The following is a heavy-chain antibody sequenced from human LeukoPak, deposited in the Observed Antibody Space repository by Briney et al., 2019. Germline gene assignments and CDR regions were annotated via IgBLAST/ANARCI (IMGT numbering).Heavy chain of an antibody. CDR3: ARASILEWLSEVVDWFDP. CDR2: INPNSGGT. CDR1: AYTFTGYC. D-gene: IGHD3-3*01. V-gene: IGHV1-2*02. Sequence: ASVKVSCKPSAYTFTGYCMHWVRQAPGQGIEWMGWINPNSGGTNYAQKFQGRVTMTRDTSISTAYMELSRLRSDDTAVYYCARASILEWLSEVVDWFDPWGQGTLVTVSS. J-gene: IGHJ5*02.